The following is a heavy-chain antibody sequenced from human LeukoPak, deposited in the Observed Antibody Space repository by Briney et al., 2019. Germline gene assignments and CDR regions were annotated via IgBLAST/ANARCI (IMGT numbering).Heavy chain of an antibody. CDR1: GGTFSSYA. D-gene: IGHD6-19*01. Sequence: ASVKVSCRASGGTFSSYAISWVRQAPGQGLEWMGRINPNSGGTNYAQKFQGRVTMTRDTSISTAYMELSRLRSDDTAVYYCARLYGSSGWYFTEYYYYGMDVWGQGTTVTVSS. CDR2: INPNSGGT. V-gene: IGHV1-2*06. CDR3: ARLYGSSGWYFTEYYYYGMDV. J-gene: IGHJ6*02.